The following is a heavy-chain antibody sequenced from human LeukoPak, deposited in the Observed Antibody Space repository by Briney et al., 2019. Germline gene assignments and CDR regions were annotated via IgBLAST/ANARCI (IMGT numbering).Heavy chain of an antibody. D-gene: IGHD2-2*01. V-gene: IGHV1-69*01. CDR2: IITIFGTA. Sequence: GSSVTVSCKASGGTFSSYAISWVRQAPGQGLEWMGGIITIFGTANYAQKFQGRVTITADESTSTAYMELSSLRSEDTAVYYCARDQYLSATRENWFDPWGQGTLVTVSS. CDR3: ARDQYLSATRENWFDP. J-gene: IGHJ5*02. CDR1: GGTFSSYA.